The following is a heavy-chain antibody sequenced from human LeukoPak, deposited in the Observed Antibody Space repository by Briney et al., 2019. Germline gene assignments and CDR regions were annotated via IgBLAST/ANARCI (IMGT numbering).Heavy chain of an antibody. CDR2: SYYSGST. Sequence: SETLSLTCTVSGGSISSSSYYWGWIRQPPGKGLEWIGSSYYSGSTYYNPSLKSRVTISVDTSKNQFSLKLSSVTAADTAVYYCAREFLDCSSTSCYFHYMDVWGKGTTVTVSS. J-gene: IGHJ6*03. V-gene: IGHV4-39*07. CDR3: AREFLDCSSTSCYFHYMDV. CDR1: GGSISSSSYY. D-gene: IGHD2-2*01.